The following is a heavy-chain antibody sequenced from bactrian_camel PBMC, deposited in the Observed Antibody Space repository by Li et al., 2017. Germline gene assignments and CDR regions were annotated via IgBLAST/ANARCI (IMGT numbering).Heavy chain of an antibody. CDR2: IEIDGAT. V-gene: IGHV3S55*01. J-gene: IGHJ6*01. CDR1: GFPFDERD. Sequence: HVQLVESGGRSVQAGEFLTLECIGSGFPFDERDMHWYRQAPGNECELVASIEIDGATLYADSAKGRFTISRDNAYNTLYLQMNTLKTEDTATYYCQIGENGSRGQGTQVTVS. CDR3: QIGENGS.